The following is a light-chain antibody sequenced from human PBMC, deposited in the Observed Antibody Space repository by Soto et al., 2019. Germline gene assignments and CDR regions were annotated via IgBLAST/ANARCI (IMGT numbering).Light chain of an antibody. CDR2: EVS. CDR3: NSYGSSSTVI. CDR1: SSDVGGYNY. J-gene: IGLJ2*01. Sequence: QSALTQPASVSGSPGQSITISCTGTSSDVGGYNYVSWYQQHPGKAPKLMIYEVSNRPSGVSNRFSGSKSGNTASLTISGLQAEDEADYFCNSYGSSSTVIFGGGTKLTVL. V-gene: IGLV2-14*01.